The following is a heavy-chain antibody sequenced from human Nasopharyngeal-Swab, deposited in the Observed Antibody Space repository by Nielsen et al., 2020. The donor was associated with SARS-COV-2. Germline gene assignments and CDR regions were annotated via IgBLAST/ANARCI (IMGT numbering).Heavy chain of an antibody. Sequence: SETLSLTCAVYGGSFSGYYWSWIRQPPGEGLEWIGEINHSGSTNYNPSLKSRVTISVDTSKNQFSLKLSSVTAADTAVYYCARGFLSMAGLRLTVHFDYWGQGTLVTVSS. CDR1: GGSFSGYY. D-gene: IGHD2/OR15-2a*01. J-gene: IGHJ4*02. CDR2: INHSGST. CDR3: ARGFLSMAGLRLTVHFDY. V-gene: IGHV4-34*01.